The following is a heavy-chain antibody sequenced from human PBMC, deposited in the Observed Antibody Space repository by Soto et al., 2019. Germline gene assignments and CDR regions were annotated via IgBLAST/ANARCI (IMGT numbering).Heavy chain of an antibody. Sequence: AAVKVSCKASGFSFIDYSILWVRQAPGQSLEWLGWINAGNGNTKYSHKFQDRVTITSDTSATTTYMELRSLRSEDTAVFYCARSAKKTWLPDFWGQGTLVTVSS. CDR1: GFSFIDYS. V-gene: IGHV1-3*01. D-gene: IGHD5-12*01. CDR2: INAGNGNT. J-gene: IGHJ1*01. CDR3: ARSAKKTWLPDF.